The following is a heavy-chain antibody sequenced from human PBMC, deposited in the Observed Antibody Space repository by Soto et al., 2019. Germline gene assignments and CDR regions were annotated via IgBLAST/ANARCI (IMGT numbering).Heavy chain of an antibody. V-gene: IGHV1-18*01. D-gene: IGHD6-19*01. J-gene: IGHJ6*02. CDR2: ISAYNGNT. CDR1: GYTFTSYG. CDR3: ARSARWQPRLASAYYYYYGMDG. Sequence: ASVKVSCKSSGYTFTSYGISWVRQVPGQGLEWTGWISAYNGNTNYAQKLQGRVTMTTDTSTSTAYMELRRLRSDDTAVYYCARSARWQPRLASAYYYYYGMDGWGQGTTVTVSS.